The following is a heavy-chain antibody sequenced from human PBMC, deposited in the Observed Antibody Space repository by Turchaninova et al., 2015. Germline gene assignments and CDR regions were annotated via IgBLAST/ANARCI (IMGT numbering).Heavy chain of an antibody. Sequence: QMQLVQSGAEVKKPEASVRVSCKASGYTFTDYFIPWLRQAPGQGLEWMGWINPHSGGTNYAQKFQGWVTMTRDTSISTAYIELRRLRYDDTAMYYCASCLNGGTGDCAFDIWGQGTMVTVSS. CDR3: ASCLNGGTGDCAFDI. V-gene: IGHV1-2*04. J-gene: IGHJ3*02. D-gene: IGHD7-27*01. CDR2: INPHSGGT. CDR1: GYTFTDYF.